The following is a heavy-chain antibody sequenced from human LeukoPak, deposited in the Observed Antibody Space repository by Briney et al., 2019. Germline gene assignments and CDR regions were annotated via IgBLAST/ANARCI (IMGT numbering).Heavy chain of an antibody. CDR1: GGSTSSYY. CDR2: IYYSGST. V-gene: IGHV4-59*01. D-gene: IGHD1-14*01. Sequence: PSETLSLTCTVSGGSTSSYYWSWIRQPPGKGLEWIGYIYYSGSTNYNPSLKSRVTISVDTSKNQFSLKLSSVTAADTAAYYCARGGSNVDYWGQGTLVTVSS. CDR3: ARGGSNVDY. J-gene: IGHJ4*02.